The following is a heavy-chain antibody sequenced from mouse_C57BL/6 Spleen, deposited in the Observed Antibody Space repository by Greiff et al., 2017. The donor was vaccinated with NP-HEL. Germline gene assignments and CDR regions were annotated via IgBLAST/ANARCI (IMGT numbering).Heavy chain of an antibody. Sequence: QVQLKQSGAELVKPGASVKISCKASGYAFSSYWMNWVKQRPGKGLEWIGQIYPGDGDTNYNGKFKGKATLTADKSSSTAYMQLSSLTSEDSAVYFCAREGYYGSSDAMDYWGQGTSVTVSS. CDR1: GYAFSSYW. CDR3: AREGYYGSSDAMDY. V-gene: IGHV1-80*01. CDR2: IYPGDGDT. J-gene: IGHJ4*01. D-gene: IGHD1-1*01.